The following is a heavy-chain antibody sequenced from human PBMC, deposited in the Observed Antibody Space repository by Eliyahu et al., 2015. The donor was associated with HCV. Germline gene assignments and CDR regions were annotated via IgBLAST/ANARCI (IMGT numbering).Heavy chain of an antibody. V-gene: IGHV4-39*01. Sequence: QLQLQESGPGLVKPSETLSLTCTVSGGSISSSSYYWGWIRQPPGKGLEWIGSIYYSGGTYYNPSLKSRVTISVDTSKNQFSLKLSSVTAADTAVYYCARSSYEYALRNYDSGRGFDYWGQGTLVTVSS. CDR3: ARSSYEYALRNYDSGRGFDY. CDR1: GGSISSSSYY. CDR2: IYYSGGT. D-gene: IGHD3-22*01. J-gene: IGHJ4*02.